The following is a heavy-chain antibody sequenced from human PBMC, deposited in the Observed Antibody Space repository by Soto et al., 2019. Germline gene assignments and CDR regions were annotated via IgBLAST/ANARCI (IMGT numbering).Heavy chain of an antibody. J-gene: IGHJ5*02. Sequence: GASVKVSCKASGYTFTSYGISWVRQAPGQGLEWMGWISGYNGNTNYAQKVQGRVTLTTDTSTSTTYMELRSLRSDDTAVYYCARGPRYCSTTTCFSGVTWFDPWGQGTLVTVSS. CDR3: ARGPRYCSTTTCFSGVTWFDP. CDR1: GYTFTSYG. V-gene: IGHV1-18*04. D-gene: IGHD2-2*01. CDR2: ISGYNGNT.